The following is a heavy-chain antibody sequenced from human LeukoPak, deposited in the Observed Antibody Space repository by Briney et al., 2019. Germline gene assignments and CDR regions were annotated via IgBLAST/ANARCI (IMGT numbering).Heavy chain of an antibody. J-gene: IGHJ5*02. CDR1: GYTLTELS. CDR2: FDPEDGET. Sequence: ASVKVSCKVSGYTLTELSMHWVRQAPGKGLEWMGGFDPEDGETIYAQKFQGRVTMTEDTSTDTAYMELSSLRSEDTAVYYCATLSSSGYSGSYDWIDPWGQGTLVTVSS. D-gene: IGHD1-26*01. V-gene: IGHV1-24*01. CDR3: ATLSSSGYSGSYDWIDP.